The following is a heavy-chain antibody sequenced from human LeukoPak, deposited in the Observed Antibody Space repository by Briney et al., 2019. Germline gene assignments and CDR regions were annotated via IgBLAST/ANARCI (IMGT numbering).Heavy chain of an antibody. CDR2: IASDGSST. Sequence: GGSLRLSCAASGFNFSSYWMNWVRQAPGKGLVWVSRIASDGSSTTYADSVKGRFSISRDNAKNTLYLQMNSLRVEDTAVYYCARGRPHGNDYWGQGTLVTVSS. V-gene: IGHV3-74*01. CDR1: GFNFSSYW. CDR3: ARGRPHGNDY. J-gene: IGHJ4*02. D-gene: IGHD4-23*01.